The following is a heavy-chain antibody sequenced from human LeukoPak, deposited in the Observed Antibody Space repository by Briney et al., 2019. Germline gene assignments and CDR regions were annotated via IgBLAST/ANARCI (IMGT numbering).Heavy chain of an antibody. V-gene: IGHV3-66*01. Sequence: GGSLRLSCAASGFTVSSNYMSWVRQAPGKGLEWVSVIYSGGSTYYADSVKGRFTISRDNSKNTLYLQMNSLRAEDTAVYDCARDVKGAATAFDIWGQGTMVTVSS. D-gene: IGHD1-26*01. CDR3: ARDVKGAATAFDI. J-gene: IGHJ3*02. CDR2: IYSGGST. CDR1: GFTVSSNY.